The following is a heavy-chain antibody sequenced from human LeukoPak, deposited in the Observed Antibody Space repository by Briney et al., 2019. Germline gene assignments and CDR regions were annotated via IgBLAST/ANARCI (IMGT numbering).Heavy chain of an antibody. V-gene: IGHV3-74*01. CDR1: GFTFSSYW. Sequence: GGSLRLSCAASGFTFSSYWMHWVRQAPGKGLVWVSRINSDGSSTSYADSVKGRFTISRDNAKNTLYLQMNSLRAEDTAVYYCARALSYSSSWYAASPYYYYGMDVWGQGTTVTVSS. CDR3: ARALSYSSSWYAASPYYYYGMDV. D-gene: IGHD6-13*01. CDR2: INSDGSST. J-gene: IGHJ6*02.